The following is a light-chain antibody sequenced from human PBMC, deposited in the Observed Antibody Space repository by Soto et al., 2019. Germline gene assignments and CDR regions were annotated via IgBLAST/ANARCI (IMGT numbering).Light chain of an antibody. J-gene: IGKJ4*01. CDR3: QQRSNWPPT. CDR2: DAS. V-gene: IGKV3-11*01. CDR1: QSVSSY. Sequence: EIVLTQSPAVLSLSPGERATFSSRASQSVSSYLAWYQQKPGQAPRLLIYDASNRATGIPARFSGSGSGTDLTLTISSLEPEDFAVYYCQQRSNWPPTFGGGTKVEIK.